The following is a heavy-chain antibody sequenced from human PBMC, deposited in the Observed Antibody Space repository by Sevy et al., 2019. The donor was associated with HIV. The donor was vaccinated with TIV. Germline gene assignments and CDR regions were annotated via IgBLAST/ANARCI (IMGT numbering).Heavy chain of an antibody. CDR1: GFTFSSYG. J-gene: IGHJ4*02. D-gene: IGHD6-13*01. CDR3: AKATLTYSSSWYFDY. V-gene: IGHV3-33*06. Sequence: GGSLRLSCAASGFTFSSYGMHWVRQAPGKGLEWVAVIWYDGSNKYYADSVKGRFTISRDNSKNTLYLQMNSLRAEDTAVYYCAKATLTYSSSWYFDYWGQGTLVTVSS. CDR2: IWYDGSNK.